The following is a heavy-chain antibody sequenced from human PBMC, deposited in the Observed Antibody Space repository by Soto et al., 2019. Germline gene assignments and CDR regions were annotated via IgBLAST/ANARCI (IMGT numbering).Heavy chain of an antibody. CDR1: GYTFTSYG. CDR3: ARIGRCSGGSCYSNWFDP. V-gene: IGHV1-18*01. Sequence: ASVKVSCKASGYTFTSYGISWVRQAPGQRFEWMGWISAYNGNTNYAQKLQGRVTMTTDTSTSTAYMELRSLRSDDTAVYYCARIGRCSGGSCYSNWFDPWGQGTLVTVSS. J-gene: IGHJ5*02. D-gene: IGHD2-15*01. CDR2: ISAYNGNT.